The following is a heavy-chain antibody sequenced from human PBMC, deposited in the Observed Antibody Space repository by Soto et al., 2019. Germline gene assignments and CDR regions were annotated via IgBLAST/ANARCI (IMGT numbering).Heavy chain of an antibody. Sequence: TSETLSLTCAVYGGSFSGYYWSWIRQPPGKGLEWIGEINHSGSTNYNPSLKSRVTISVDTSKNQFSLKLSSVTAADTAVYYCARKGRRYYDSSGYLDYWGQGTLVTVSS. V-gene: IGHV4-34*01. J-gene: IGHJ4*02. CDR1: GGSFSGYY. CDR3: ARKGRRYYDSSGYLDY. D-gene: IGHD3-22*01. CDR2: INHSGST.